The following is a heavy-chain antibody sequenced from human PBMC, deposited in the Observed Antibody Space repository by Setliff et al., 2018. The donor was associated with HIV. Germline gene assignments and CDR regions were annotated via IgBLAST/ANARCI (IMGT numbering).Heavy chain of an antibody. Sequence: KSSETLSLTCAVYGGSFSAYHWSWIRQTPGKGLEWLGEINHSGSTNYNPSLRSRVTMSVDTSKNQFSLRLSSVTAADTAVYYCGRHPNYQRTYMDVWGKGTTVTVSS. CDR2: INHSGST. D-gene: IGHD2-2*01. CDR1: GGSFSAYH. CDR3: GRHPNYQRTYMDV. J-gene: IGHJ6*03. V-gene: IGHV4-34*01.